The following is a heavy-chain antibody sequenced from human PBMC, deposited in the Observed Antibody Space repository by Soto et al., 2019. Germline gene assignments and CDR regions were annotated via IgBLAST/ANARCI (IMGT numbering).Heavy chain of an antibody. CDR2: INPSGGST. CDR1: GYIFTNHY. CDR3: ARADYYDSSGFYYDY. Sequence: ASVKVSCKASGYIFTNHYIHCVRQAPGQGLEWMGIINPSGGSTNYLQKFQGRVTMTRDTSTSTVYMELSSLRSEDTAVYFCARADYYDSSGFYYDYWGQGTLVTVSS. V-gene: IGHV1-46*01. J-gene: IGHJ4*02. D-gene: IGHD3-22*01.